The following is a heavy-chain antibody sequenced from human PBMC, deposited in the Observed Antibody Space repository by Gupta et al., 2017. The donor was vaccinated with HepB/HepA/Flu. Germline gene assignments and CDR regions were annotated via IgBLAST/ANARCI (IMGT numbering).Heavy chain of an antibody. Sequence: EVQLVESGGGLVQPGGSLRLSCAVSGFTFSDHYMDWVRQAPGKGLEWVGRSRNKANSYTTEYAASVKGRFTISRDDSENSLYLQMNSLKTEDTAVYYCARVAVQFYLDFWGQGTLVTVSS. CDR2: SRNKANSYTT. CDR1: GFTFSDHY. D-gene: IGHD6-19*01. CDR3: ARVAVQFYLDF. J-gene: IGHJ4*02. V-gene: IGHV3-72*01.